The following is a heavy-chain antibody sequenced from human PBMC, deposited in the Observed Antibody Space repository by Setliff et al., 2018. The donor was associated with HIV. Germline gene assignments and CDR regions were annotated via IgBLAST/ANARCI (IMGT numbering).Heavy chain of an antibody. V-gene: IGHV4-38-2*01. CDR3: ASVFESSAYSYYYGMDV. CDR1: GFSISNGYY. D-gene: IGHD3-22*01. Sequence: PSETLSLTCAVSGFSISNGYYWGWIRQPPGKGLEWIGSIYYSGSTYYNPSLKSRVTISVDKSKSQFSLKLTSVTAADTAVYYCASVFESSAYSYYYGMDVWGQGTTVTVSS. CDR2: IYYSGST. J-gene: IGHJ6*02.